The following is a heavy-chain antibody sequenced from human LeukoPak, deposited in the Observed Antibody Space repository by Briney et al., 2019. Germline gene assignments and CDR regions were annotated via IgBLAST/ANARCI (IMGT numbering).Heavy chain of an antibody. V-gene: IGHV7-4-1*02. Sequence: GASVKVSCKASGYSFTGSAMNWVRQAPGQGLEWMGWINTNTGNPTYAQGFTGRFVFSLDTSVSTAYLQISSLKAEDTAVYYCARRYSNYESPNWFDPWGQGTLVTVSS. D-gene: IGHD4-11*01. CDR2: INTNTGNP. CDR3: ARRYSNYESPNWFDP. CDR1: GYSFTGSA. J-gene: IGHJ5*02.